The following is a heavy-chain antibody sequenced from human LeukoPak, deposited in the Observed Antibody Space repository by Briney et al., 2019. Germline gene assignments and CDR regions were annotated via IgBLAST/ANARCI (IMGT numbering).Heavy chain of an antibody. J-gene: IGHJ4*02. Sequence: PSETLSLTCAVYGGSFSGHYWSWIRQPPGKGLEWIGYIYHSGSSYYNPSLKSRVTISVDRSKNQFSLKLSSVTAADTAVYYCARGRYGDHTYFDYWGQGTLVTVSS. D-gene: IGHD4-17*01. CDR1: GGSFSGHY. V-gene: IGHV4-34*01. CDR3: ARGRYGDHTYFDY. CDR2: IYHSGSS.